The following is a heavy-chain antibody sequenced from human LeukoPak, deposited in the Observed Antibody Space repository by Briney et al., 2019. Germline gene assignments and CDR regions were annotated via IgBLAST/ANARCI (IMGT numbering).Heavy chain of an antibody. J-gene: IGHJ4*02. CDR2: SSDSGGST. CDR3: AKDPGVYGSGSYPTYFDY. V-gene: IGHV3-23*01. Sequence: GGSLRLSCAASGFTFSSYAMNWVRQAPGKGLEWVSSSSDSGGSTYYADSVKGRFTFSRDNSKNTLYLQMNSLRAEDTAVYYCAKDPGVYGSGSYPTYFDYWGQGTLVTVSS. CDR1: GFTFSSYA. D-gene: IGHD3-10*01.